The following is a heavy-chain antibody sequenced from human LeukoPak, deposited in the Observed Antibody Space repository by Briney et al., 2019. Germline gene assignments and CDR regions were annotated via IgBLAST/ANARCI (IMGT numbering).Heavy chain of an antibody. V-gene: IGHV4-61*10. CDR2: IYYSGST. CDR3: ARGLLGVAAAGPAY. J-gene: IGHJ4*02. Sequence: PSQTLSLTCTVSGGSISSGSYYWSWIRQPAGKGLEWIGYIYYSGSTNYNPSLKSRVTISVDTSKNQFSLKLSSVTAADTAVYYCARGLLGVAAAGPAYWGQGTLVTVSS. CDR1: GGSISSGSYY. D-gene: IGHD6-13*01.